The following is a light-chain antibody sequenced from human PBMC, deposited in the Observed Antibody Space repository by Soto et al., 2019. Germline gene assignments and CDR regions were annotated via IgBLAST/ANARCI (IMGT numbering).Light chain of an antibody. J-gene: IGLJ1*01. Sequence: QSALTQPASVSGSPGQSIAISCTGTSSDIGNNNLVSWYQQHPGKAPKLMIYEVTKRPSGVSDRFSGSKSGSTASLTISGLQAEDEADYYCCSFAGTTTFYVFGSGTKVTVL. CDR1: SSDIGNNNL. CDR2: EVT. CDR3: CSFAGTTTFYV. V-gene: IGLV2-23*02.